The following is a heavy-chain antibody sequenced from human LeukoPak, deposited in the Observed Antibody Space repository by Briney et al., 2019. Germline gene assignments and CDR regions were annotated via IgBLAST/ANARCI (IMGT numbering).Heavy chain of an antibody. CDR1: GFTFSSYG. J-gene: IGHJ4*02. D-gene: IGHD4-23*01. Sequence: GGSLRLSCAASGFTFSSYGMHWVRQAPGKGLEWGAVISYDGSNKYYADSVKGRFTISRDNSKNTLYLQMNSLRDEATAVYYCASDHGGSSSFDYWGQGTLVTVSS. CDR2: ISYDGSNK. CDR3: ASDHGGSSSFDY. V-gene: IGHV3-30*03.